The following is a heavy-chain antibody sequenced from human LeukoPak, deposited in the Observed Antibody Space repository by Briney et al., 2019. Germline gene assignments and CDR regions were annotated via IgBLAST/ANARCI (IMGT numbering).Heavy chain of an antibody. CDR2: IIPIFGTA. D-gene: IGHD6-13*01. J-gene: IGHJ4*02. CDR3: AREADQYSSRGALSY. Sequence: SVKVSCKASGGTFSSYAISWGRPAPGQGVGWMGGIIPIFGTANYAQKFQGRVTITADESTSTAYMELSSLRSEDTAVYYCAREADQYSSRGALSYWGQGTLVTVSS. CDR1: GGTFSSYA. V-gene: IGHV1-69*13.